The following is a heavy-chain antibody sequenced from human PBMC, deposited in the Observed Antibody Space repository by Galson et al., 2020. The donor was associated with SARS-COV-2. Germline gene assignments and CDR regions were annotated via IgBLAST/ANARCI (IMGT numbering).Heavy chain of an antibody. Sequence: AGSLRLSCAASGFTFSSYGMHWVRQAPGKGLEWVAVISYDGSNKYYADSVKGRFTISRDNSKNTLYLQMNSLRAEDTAVYYCAKYSGSDYGDLGAFDIWGQGTMVTVSS. CDR2: ISYDGSNK. V-gene: IGHV3-30*18. J-gene: IGHJ3*02. CDR1: GFTFSSYG. D-gene: IGHD4-17*01. CDR3: AKYSGSDYGDLGAFDI.